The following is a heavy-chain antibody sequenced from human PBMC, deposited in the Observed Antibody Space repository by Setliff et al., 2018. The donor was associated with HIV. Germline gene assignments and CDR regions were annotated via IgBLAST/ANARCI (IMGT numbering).Heavy chain of an antibody. CDR1: GFTFSSYE. CDR2: ISSDTTI. CDR3: ARGEPSILVVPAAFFDY. J-gene: IGHJ4*02. Sequence: GGSLRLSCAASGFTFSSYEMNWVRQAPGKGLEWISYISSDTTIHYADSVKGRFTISRDNAKNSVYLQMNSLRAEDTAVYYCARGEPSILVVPAAFFDYWGQGTLVTVSS. V-gene: IGHV3-48*03. D-gene: IGHD2-2*01.